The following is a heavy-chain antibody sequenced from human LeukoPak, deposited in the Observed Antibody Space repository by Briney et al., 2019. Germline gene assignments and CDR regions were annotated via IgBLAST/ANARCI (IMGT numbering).Heavy chain of an antibody. D-gene: IGHD3-10*01. CDR1: GGSISSYY. J-gene: IGHJ4*02. Sequence: SETLSLTCTVSGGSISSYYWSWVRQPPGKGLEWIGYIYYSGSTNYNPSLKRRVTISVDTSKNQFSLKLSSVTAADTAVYYCARAMVRGVSPFDYWGQGTLVTVSS. CDR3: ARAMVRGVSPFDY. V-gene: IGHV4-59*01. CDR2: IYYSGST.